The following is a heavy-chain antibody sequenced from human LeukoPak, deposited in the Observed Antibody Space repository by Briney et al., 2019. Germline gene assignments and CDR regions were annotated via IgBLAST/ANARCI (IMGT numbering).Heavy chain of an antibody. CDR1: GFTFSSYS. CDR3: TRSDIVVVVAPVDY. V-gene: IGHV3-21*01. D-gene: IGHD2-15*01. Sequence: GGSLRLSCAASGFTFSSYSMNWVRQAPGKGLEWVSSISSSSSYIYYADSVKGRFTISRDNAKNSLYLQMNSLRAEDTAVYYCTRSDIVVVVAPVDYWGQGTLVTVPS. CDR2: ISSSSSYI. J-gene: IGHJ4*02.